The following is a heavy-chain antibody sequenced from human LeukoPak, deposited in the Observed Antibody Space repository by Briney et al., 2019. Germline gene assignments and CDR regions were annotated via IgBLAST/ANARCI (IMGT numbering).Heavy chain of an antibody. Sequence: SETLSLTCTVSGYSISSGYYWSWIRQPPGKGLEWIGYIYYSGSTNYNPSLKSRVTISVDTSKNQFSLKLSSVTAADTAVYYCARFRFCSGTPCFYDFGYWGQGILVTVSS. CDR3: ARFRFCSGTPCFYDFGY. D-gene: IGHD2-2*01. CDR2: IYYSGST. CDR1: GYSISSGYY. V-gene: IGHV4-61*01. J-gene: IGHJ4*02.